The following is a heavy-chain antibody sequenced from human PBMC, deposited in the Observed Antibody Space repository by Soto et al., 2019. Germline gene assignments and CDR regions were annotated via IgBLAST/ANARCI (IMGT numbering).Heavy chain of an antibody. CDR3: ARDPKQLVTYYYYMDV. CDR1: GFTFSSYW. D-gene: IGHD6-13*01. Sequence: PGGSLRLSCAASGFTFSSYWMSWVRQAPGKGLEWVANIKQDGSEKYYVDSVKGRFTISRDNAKNSLYLQMNSLRAEDTAVYYCARDPKQLVTYYYYMDVWGKGTTVTVSS. V-gene: IGHV3-7*01. J-gene: IGHJ6*03. CDR2: IKQDGSEK.